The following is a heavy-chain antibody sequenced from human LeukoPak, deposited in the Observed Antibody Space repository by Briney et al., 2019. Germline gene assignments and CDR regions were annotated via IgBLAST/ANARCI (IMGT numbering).Heavy chain of an antibody. CDR1: GYTFNSYD. D-gene: IGHD3-10*01. V-gene: IGHV1-18*01. J-gene: IGHJ4*02. CDR2: ISAYNGNT. CDR3: ARVSHYYGSEIEY. Sequence: ASVKVSCKASGYTFNSYDITWVRQAPGQGLEWMGWISAYNGNTNYAQKVQGRVTMTTDTSTSTAYMELRSLRSDDTAVYYCARVSHYYGSEIEYWGQGTLVIVSS.